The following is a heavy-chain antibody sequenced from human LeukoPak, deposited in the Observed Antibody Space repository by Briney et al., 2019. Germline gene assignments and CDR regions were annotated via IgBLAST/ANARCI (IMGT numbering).Heavy chain of an antibody. CDR3: ARWTLGGDYVQYYFDY. D-gene: IGHD4-17*01. J-gene: IGHJ4*02. Sequence: PGGSLRLSCAASGFTFSSYSMNWVRQAPGKGLEWVSSISSSSSYIYYADSVKGRFTISRDNSKNTLYLQMNSLRAEDTAVYYCARWTLGGDYVQYYFDYWGQGTLVTVSS. V-gene: IGHV3-21*01. CDR1: GFTFSSYS. CDR2: ISSSSSYI.